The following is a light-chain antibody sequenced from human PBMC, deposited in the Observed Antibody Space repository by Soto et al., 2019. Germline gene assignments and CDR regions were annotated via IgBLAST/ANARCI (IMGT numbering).Light chain of an antibody. CDR1: QSVSSN. CDR2: GAS. V-gene: IGKV3-15*01. CDR3: KQYNNWPPLT. Sequence: EIVMTQSPATLSVSPGERATLSCRASQSVSSNLAWYQQKPGQAPRLLIYGASTRATGIPARFSGSGSGTEFTPTISSLQSEDLAVYYCKQYNNWPPLTFGQGNQGDIK. J-gene: IGKJ1*01.